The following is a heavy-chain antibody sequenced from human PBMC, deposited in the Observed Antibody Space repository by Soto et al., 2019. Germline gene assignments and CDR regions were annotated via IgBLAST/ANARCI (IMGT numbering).Heavy chain of an antibody. Sequence: SETLSLTCTVSGDSISSGNYYWTWIRQRPGKGLEWIGYIYNSGGTYYNPSLKSRLTISMDTSEDQFSLKLSSLTAADTAVYYCARDRFGSSSGYFDYWGQGALVTVSS. CDR2: IYNSGGT. V-gene: IGHV4-31*03. CDR1: GDSISSGNYY. CDR3: ARDRFGSSSGYFDY. D-gene: IGHD6-6*01. J-gene: IGHJ4*02.